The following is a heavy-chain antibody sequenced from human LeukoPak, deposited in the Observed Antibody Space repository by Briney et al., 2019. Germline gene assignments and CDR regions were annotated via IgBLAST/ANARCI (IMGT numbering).Heavy chain of an antibody. D-gene: IGHD6-13*01. Sequence: GGSLRLSCAASGFTFSSYGMHWVRQAPGKGLEWVAVIWYDGSNKYYADSVKGRFTISRDNSRNTLYLQMNSLRAEDTAVYYCARDPPGSVGIEYYFDYWGQGTLVTVSS. CDR3: ARDPPGSVGIEYYFDY. CDR1: GFTFSSYG. J-gene: IGHJ4*02. CDR2: IWYDGSNK. V-gene: IGHV3-33*01.